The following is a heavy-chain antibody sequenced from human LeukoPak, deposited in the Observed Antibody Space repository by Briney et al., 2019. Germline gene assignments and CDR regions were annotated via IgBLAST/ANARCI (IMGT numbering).Heavy chain of an antibody. J-gene: IGHJ6*04. CDR3: ARLQYFDMDV. CDR2: VSASGTT. V-gene: IGHV4-61*02. CDR1: GGSVSSGLDY. Sequence: SETLSLTCTVAGGSVSSGLDYWTWIRQPAGKGLEWVGRVSASGTTDYNPSLKSRVIISVDTSKNQFSLRLSSVTAADTAVYCCARLQYFDMDVCGEGTTVTVSS. D-gene: IGHD4-11*01.